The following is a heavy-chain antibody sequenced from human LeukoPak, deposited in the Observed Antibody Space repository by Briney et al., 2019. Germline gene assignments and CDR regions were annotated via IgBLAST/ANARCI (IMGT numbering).Heavy chain of an antibody. CDR3: ARARGDYGDYEHYCDY. CDR1: GASIRSGDYY. CDR2: IYDSGST. Sequence: SETLSLTCTVSGASIRSGDYYWSWIRQPPGKGLEWIGYIYDSGSTYYNPSLKSRITISVDTSENRFSLKLSSVTAADTAVYYCARARGDYGDYEHYCDYWGQGTLVTVSS. J-gene: IGHJ4*02. D-gene: IGHD4-17*01. V-gene: IGHV4-30-4*01.